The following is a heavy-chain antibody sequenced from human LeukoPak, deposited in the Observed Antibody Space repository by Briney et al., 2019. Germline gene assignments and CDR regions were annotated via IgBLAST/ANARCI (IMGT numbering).Heavy chain of an antibody. D-gene: IGHD1-26*01. CDR3: ARECCGDPYSGRLGVYFDY. J-gene: IGHJ4*02. V-gene: IGHV1-3*03. CDR1: GYTSTSYA. Sequence: ASVKVSCKASGYTSTSYAMHWVRQAPGQRLESMEWINAGNGNTKYSQEFQGRVTITRDTSASTAYMELSSLRSEDMAVYYCARECCGDPYSGRLGVYFDYWGQGTLVTVSS. CDR2: INAGNGNT.